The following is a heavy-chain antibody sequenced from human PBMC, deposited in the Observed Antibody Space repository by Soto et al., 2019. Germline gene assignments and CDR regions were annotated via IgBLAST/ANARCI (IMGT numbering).Heavy chain of an antibody. CDR3: ARGLRGVPGH. CDR2: INHSGST. D-gene: IGHD2-2*01. J-gene: IGHJ3*01. Sequence: SETLSLTCAVYGGSFSGYYWSWIRQPPGKGLEWIGEINHSGSTNYNPSLKSRVTISVDTSKNQFSLKLSSVTAADTAVYYCARGLRGVPGHWGQGTMVTVSS. V-gene: IGHV4-34*01. CDR1: GGSFSGYY.